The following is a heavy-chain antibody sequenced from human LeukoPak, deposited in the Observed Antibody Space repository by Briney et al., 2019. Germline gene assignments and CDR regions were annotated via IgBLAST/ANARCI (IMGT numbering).Heavy chain of an antibody. CDR2: IYYSGST. Sequence: SETLSRSCTVSSGSISGRSYYWSWVRQTPGKGLEWIGYIYYSGSTNYNPSLKSRVTISVDTSKNQFSLKLSSVTAADTAVYYCARAESPTQILYWGQGTLVTVSS. D-gene: IGHD3-10*01. CDR1: SGSISGRSYY. CDR3: ARAESPTQILY. V-gene: IGHV4-61*01. J-gene: IGHJ4*02.